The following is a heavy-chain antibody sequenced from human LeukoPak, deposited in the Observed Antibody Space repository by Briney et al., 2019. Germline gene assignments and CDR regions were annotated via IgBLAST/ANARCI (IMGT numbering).Heavy chain of an antibody. D-gene: IGHD1-1*01. V-gene: IGHV3-15*01. J-gene: IGHJ6*02. Sequence: GGSLRLSCAASGFTFSNAWMRWVRQAPGKGLEWVGRIKSKTDGGTPDYAAPVKGRFTISRDDSKNTLYLQMNSLKTQDTALYYCTTRTTGHYYYRMDVWGQGTTVTVSS. CDR2: IKSKTDGGTP. CDR3: TTRTTGHYYYRMDV. CDR1: GFTFSNAW.